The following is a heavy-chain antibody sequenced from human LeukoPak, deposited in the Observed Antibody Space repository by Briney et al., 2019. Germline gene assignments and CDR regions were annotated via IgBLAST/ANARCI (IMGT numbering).Heavy chain of an antibody. CDR2: IISDGITT. CDR1: GLSFHNTW. D-gene: IGHD2/OR15-2a*01. Sequence: PGGSLRLTCAASGLSFHNTWMHWIRQAPGKGLEWVSRIISDGITTTYADSVKGRFTISRDNAKNTMYLQMNSLRAEDTAVYYSAADGEYAFQVWGQGTMVTVSS. CDR3: AADGEYAFQV. J-gene: IGHJ3*01. V-gene: IGHV3-74*01.